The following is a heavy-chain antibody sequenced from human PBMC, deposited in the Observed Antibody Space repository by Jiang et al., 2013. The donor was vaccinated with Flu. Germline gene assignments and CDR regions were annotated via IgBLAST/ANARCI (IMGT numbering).Heavy chain of an antibody. CDR3: ARGPYESGTYYNNGFDY. Sequence: WSWIRQPPGRAGVDWRIDDSGSTNYKSSLKSRVTLSVDASKNQFSLRLSSVTAADTAVYYCARGPYESGTYYNNGFDYWGQGILVTVS. CDR2: DDSGST. D-gene: IGHD3-10*01. V-gene: IGHV4-34*01. J-gene: IGHJ4*02.